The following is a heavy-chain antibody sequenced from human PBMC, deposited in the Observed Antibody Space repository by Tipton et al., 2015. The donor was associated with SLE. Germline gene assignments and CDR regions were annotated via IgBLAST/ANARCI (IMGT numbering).Heavy chain of an antibody. CDR3: AKDHGRARGYSDTYLYYYGMDV. D-gene: IGHD5-18*01. V-gene: IGHV4-39*07. J-gene: IGHJ6*02. CDR1: GASISSRAYY. Sequence: GLVKPSGTLSLTCIVSGASISSRAYYWGCIRQSPGKGLEWIGSVYDSGITYYSPSLKSRVTISVDTSNNQFSLRLSSVTAADTAVYYCAKDHGRARGYSDTYLYYYGMDVWGQGTTVTVSS. CDR2: VYDSGIT.